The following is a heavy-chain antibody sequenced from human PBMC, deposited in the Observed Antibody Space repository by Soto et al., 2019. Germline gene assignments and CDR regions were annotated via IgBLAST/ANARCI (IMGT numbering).Heavy chain of an antibody. Sequence: EVQLLESGGGLVQPGGSLRLSCAASGFTFSSYAMSWVRQAPGKGLEWVSAISGSGGSTYYADSVKGRFTISRDNSKNTLYLQMNSLRAEDTAVYYCAKDVWYSSDWYTPPRGWYFDLWGRGTLVTVSS. D-gene: IGHD6-19*01. CDR1: GFTFSSYA. J-gene: IGHJ2*01. CDR2: ISGSGGST. CDR3: AKDVWYSSDWYTPPRGWYFDL. V-gene: IGHV3-23*01.